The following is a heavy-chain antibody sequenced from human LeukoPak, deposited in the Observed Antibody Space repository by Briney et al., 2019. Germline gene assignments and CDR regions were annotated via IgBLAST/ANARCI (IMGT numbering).Heavy chain of an antibody. CDR1: SGSISSSTYY. V-gene: IGHV4-39*01. D-gene: IGHD2/OR15-2a*01. CDR3: ATSPTFYWFDP. CDR2: IYYSGAT. J-gene: IGHJ5*02. Sequence: PSETLSLTCTVSSGSISSSTYYWGWIRQPPGKGLEWIGSIYYSGATYYNPSLNSRVTISVDTSKNQFSLNLSSVTAADTAVYYCATSPTFYWFDPWGQGTLVTVSS.